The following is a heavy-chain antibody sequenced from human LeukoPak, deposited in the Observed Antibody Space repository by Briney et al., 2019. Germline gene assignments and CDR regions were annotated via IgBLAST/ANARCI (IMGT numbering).Heavy chain of an antibody. V-gene: IGHV1-69*13. CDR1: GGTFSSYA. CDR2: IIPIFGTA. D-gene: IGHD1-26*01. Sequence: VKVSCKASGGTFSSYAISWVRQAPGQGLEWMGGIIPIFGTANYAQKFQGRVTVTADESTSTAYMELSSLRSEDTAVYYCATDYSGSYYEFGYFDYWGQGTLVTVSS. CDR3: ATDYSGSYYEFGYFDY. J-gene: IGHJ4*02.